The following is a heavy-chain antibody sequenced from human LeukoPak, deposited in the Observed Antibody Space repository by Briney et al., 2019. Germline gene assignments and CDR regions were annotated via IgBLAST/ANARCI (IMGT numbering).Heavy chain of an antibody. D-gene: IGHD6-19*01. J-gene: IGHJ4*02. V-gene: IGHV5-51*01. CDR1: GYKFSKYW. CDR3: ARQPYSSGWHYFDY. Sequence: GESLKISCKGSGYKFSKYWIGWVRQMPGKGLEWMGIIYPDDSDTRYSPSFQGQVTFSADKSTSTAYLQWSSLKASDTAMYYCARQPYSSGWHYFDYWGQGTLVTVSS. CDR2: IYPDDSDT.